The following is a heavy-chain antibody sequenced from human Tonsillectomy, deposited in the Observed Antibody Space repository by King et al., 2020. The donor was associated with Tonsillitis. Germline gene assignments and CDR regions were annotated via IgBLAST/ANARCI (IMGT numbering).Heavy chain of an antibody. CDR1: GYTFTAYY. V-gene: IGHV1-2*02. CDR3: ARGPWVYDSSSVAF. Sequence: QLVQSGAEVKKPGASVKVSCKASGYTFTAYYMYWVRQAPGQGLEWMGWINPNSGGANYAQKFQVRVTMTRDTYISTAYMELNRLRSDDTALYYCARGPWVYDSSSVAFWGQGTLVTGSS. CDR2: INPNSGGA. J-gene: IGHJ4*02. D-gene: IGHD6-6*01.